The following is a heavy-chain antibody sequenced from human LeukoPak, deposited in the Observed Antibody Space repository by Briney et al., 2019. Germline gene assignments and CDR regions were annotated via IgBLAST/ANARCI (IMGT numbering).Heavy chain of an antibody. D-gene: IGHD4-23*01. J-gene: IGHJ4*02. CDR3: ARGATVVNPDY. V-gene: IGHV3-21*01. Sequence: GGSLRLSCAASGFTFSSYSMNWVRQAPGKGLEWVSSISSSSSYIYYADSVKGRFTISRDNAKNSLYLQMNSPRAEDTAVYYCARGATVVNPDYWGQGTLVTVSS. CDR1: GFTFSSYS. CDR2: ISSSSSYI.